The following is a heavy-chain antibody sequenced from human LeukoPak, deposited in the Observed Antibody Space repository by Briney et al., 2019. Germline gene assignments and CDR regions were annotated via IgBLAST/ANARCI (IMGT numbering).Heavy chain of an antibody. J-gene: IGHJ4*02. CDR1: GGSISSYY. Sequence: SEALSLTCTVSGGSISSYYWSWIRQPPGKGLEWIGYIYYSGSTNYNPSLKSRVTISVDMSENQFSLKLSSVTAADTAVYYCARWTGSGWDYYFDYWGQGTLVTVSS. CDR3: ARWTGSGWDYYFDY. V-gene: IGHV4-59*08. CDR2: IYYSGST. D-gene: IGHD6-19*01.